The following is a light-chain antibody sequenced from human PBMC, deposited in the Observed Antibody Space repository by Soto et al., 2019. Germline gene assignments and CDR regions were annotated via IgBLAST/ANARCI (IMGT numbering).Light chain of an antibody. Sequence: QAVVTQEPSLTVSPGGTVTLTCATSTGAVTSGYYPNWLQQKPGQAPRAVIYSTNKQYSWTPARFSGSLRGGKAALTLSGVQPEDEADDYCLLYYGGQLGVFGGGTKLTVL. CDR1: TGAVTSGYY. CDR3: LLYYGGQLGV. J-gene: IGLJ3*02. CDR2: STN. V-gene: IGLV7-43*01.